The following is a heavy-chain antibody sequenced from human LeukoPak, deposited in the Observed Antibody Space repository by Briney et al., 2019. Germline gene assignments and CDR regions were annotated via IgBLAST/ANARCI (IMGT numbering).Heavy chain of an antibody. J-gene: IGHJ4*02. D-gene: IGHD4-23*01. CDR3: TRDVGKAY. V-gene: IGHV4-4*07. CDR2: IHSSGNT. Sequence: SETLSLTCTVSGGSITNYYWSWLRQPAGKGLEWIGRIHSSGNTNYNPSLQSRVSLSIDTSQNQFSLRLTSLTAADTAVYFCTRDVGKAYWGQGLLAIVSS. CDR1: GGSITNYY.